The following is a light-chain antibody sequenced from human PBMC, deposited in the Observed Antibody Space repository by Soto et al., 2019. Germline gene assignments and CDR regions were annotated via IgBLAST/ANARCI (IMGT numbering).Light chain of an antibody. CDR2: KAS. CDR3: QQYGSSPFT. V-gene: IGKV1-5*03. J-gene: IGKJ3*01. Sequence: DIQMTQSPSTLSGSVGDRVTITCRASQTISSWLAWYQQKPGKAPKLLIYKASTLKSGVPSRFSGSGSGTEFTLTISSLQPDDFAVYYCQQYGSSPFTFGPGTKVDIK. CDR1: QTISSW.